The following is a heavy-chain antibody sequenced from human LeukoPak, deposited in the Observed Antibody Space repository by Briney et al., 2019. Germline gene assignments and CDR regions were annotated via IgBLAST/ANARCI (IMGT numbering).Heavy chain of an antibody. CDR3: ARSLYSSSWTPIRTLDY. CDR2: ISSSSSYI. V-gene: IGHV3-21*01. J-gene: IGHJ4*02. Sequence: GGSLRLSCAASGFTFSSYSMNWVRQAPGKGLEWVSSISSSSSYIYYADSVKGRFTISRDNAKNSLYLQMNSLRAEDTAVYYCARSLYSSSWTPIRTLDYWGQGTLVTVSS. CDR1: GFTFSSYS. D-gene: IGHD6-13*01.